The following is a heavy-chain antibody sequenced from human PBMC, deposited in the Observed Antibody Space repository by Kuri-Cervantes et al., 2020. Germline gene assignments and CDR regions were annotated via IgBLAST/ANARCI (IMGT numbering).Heavy chain of an antibody. CDR1: GFTFDDYT. Sequence: GESLKISCAASGFTFDDYTMHWVRQAPGKGLEWVSLISWDGGSTYYADSVKGRFTISRDNSKNSLYLQMNSLRAGDTAVYYCAREYGSSGYYGMDVWGQGTTVTVSS. CDR3: AREYGSSGYYGMDV. CDR2: ISWDGGST. J-gene: IGHJ6*02. D-gene: IGHD3-22*01. V-gene: IGHV3-43*01.